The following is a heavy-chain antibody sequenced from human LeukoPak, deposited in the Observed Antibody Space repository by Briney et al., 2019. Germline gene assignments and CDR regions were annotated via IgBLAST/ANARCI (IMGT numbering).Heavy chain of an antibody. D-gene: IGHD3-22*01. J-gene: IGHJ4*02. CDR3: ARVEVKWLPGPYYFDY. V-gene: IGHV1-18*01. Sequence: ASVKVSCKASGYTFTSYGISWVRQAPGQGLEWMGWISAYNGNTNYAQKLQGRVTMTTDTSTSTAYMELRSLRSDDTAVYYCARVEVKWLPGPYYFDYWGQGTLVTVSS. CDR1: GYTFTSYG. CDR2: ISAYNGNT.